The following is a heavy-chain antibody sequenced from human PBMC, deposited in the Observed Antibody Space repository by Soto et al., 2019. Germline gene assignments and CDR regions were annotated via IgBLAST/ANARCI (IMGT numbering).Heavy chain of an antibody. CDR1: GGSISSYY. D-gene: IGHD2-2*01. CDR3: AGCSSTSCYWGHYFQH. Sequence: SETLSLTCTVSGGSISSYYWSWIRQPPGKGLEWIGYIYYSGSTNYNPSLKSRVTISVDTSKNQFSLKLSSVTAADTAVYYCAGCSSTSCYWGHYFQHWGQGTLVTVSS. J-gene: IGHJ1*01. CDR2: IYYSGST. V-gene: IGHV4-59*01.